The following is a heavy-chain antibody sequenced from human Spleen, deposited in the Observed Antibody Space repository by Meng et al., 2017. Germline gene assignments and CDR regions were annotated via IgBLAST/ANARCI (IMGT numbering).Heavy chain of an antibody. J-gene: IGHJ4*02. V-gene: IGHV4-34*01. CDR2: INHSRAT. Sequence: QVHLPQVGEGLLRPSATLPLGSGVLCGASSDFSWSWIWQPPGKGLAGIGEINHSRATNYNPSLKSGVTISVDTSKNQFSLKLNSVTAADTAIYYCARRRLYDFWSGSNPFDYWGQGTLVTVSS. CDR3: ARRRLYDFWSGSNPFDY. D-gene: IGHD3-3*01. CDR1: CGASSDFS.